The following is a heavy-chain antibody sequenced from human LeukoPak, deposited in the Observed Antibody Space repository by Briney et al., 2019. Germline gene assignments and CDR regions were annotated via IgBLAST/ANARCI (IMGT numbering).Heavy chain of an antibody. D-gene: IGHD6-6*01. Sequence: SETLSLICAVYGGSFSGYYWSWIRQPPGKGLEWIGEINHSGSTNYNPSLRSRVTISVDASKNQFALKLNSATAADTAVYYCATTGFNSRRPRPRGWPEPSSYSLVDVWGKGTTVTVSS. J-gene: IGHJ6*04. CDR3: ATTGFNSRRPRPRGWPEPSSYSLVDV. V-gene: IGHV4-34*01. CDR1: GGSFSGYY. CDR2: INHSGST.